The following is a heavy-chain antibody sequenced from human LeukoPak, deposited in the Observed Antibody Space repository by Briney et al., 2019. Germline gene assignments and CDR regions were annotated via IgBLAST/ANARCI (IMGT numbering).Heavy chain of an antibody. J-gene: IGHJ2*01. V-gene: IGHV3-64D*09. CDR2: VSSNGDST. Sequence: GGSLRLSCSASGFTFSSYAMHWVRQAPGKGLEYVSVVSSNGDSTYYADSMKGRVTISRDNSKNTLYLQMSSLRAEDRAVYYCVKGMTGDYWYFDLWGRGTLVTVSS. CDR1: GFTFSSYA. D-gene: IGHD3-9*01. CDR3: VKGMTGDYWYFDL.